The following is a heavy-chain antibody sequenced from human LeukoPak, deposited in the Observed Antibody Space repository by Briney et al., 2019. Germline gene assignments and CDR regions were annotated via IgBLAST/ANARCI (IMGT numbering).Heavy chain of an antibody. CDR3: ARGGISPRGNFDY. CDR2: INPSGGST. V-gene: IGHV1-46*01. J-gene: IGHJ4*02. D-gene: IGHD6-13*01. Sequence: GASVKVSCKASGYTFTSYAMNWVRQAPGQGLEWMGMINPSGGSTTYAQKFQGRVTMTRDTSTSTVYMELSSLRSEDTAVYYCARGGISPRGNFDYWGQGTLVTVSS. CDR1: GYTFTSYA.